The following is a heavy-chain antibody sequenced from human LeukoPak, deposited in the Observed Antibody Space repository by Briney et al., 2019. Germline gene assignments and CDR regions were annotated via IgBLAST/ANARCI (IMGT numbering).Heavy chain of an antibody. CDR1: GFTFSSYG. CDR3: AKDGIRYYYDSSGYYGDY. J-gene: IGHJ4*02. Sequence: GGSLRLSCAASGFTFSSYGMHWVRQAPGKGLEWVAVISYEGSNEYYADSVKGRFTISRDNSKSTLYLQMTSLRAEDTAVYYCAKDGIRYYYDSSGYYGDYWGQGTLVTVSS. CDR2: ISYEGSNE. V-gene: IGHV3-30*18. D-gene: IGHD3-22*01.